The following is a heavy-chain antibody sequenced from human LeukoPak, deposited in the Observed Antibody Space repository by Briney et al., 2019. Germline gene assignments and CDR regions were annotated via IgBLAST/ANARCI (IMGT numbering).Heavy chain of an antibody. CDR2: INHSGST. V-gene: IGHV4-34*01. J-gene: IGHJ4*02. CDR1: GGSFSGYY. CDR3: ARGPRYYYGSGRIDY. Sequence: SETLSLTCAVYGGSFSGYYWSWIRQPPGKGLEWIGEINHSGSTNYNPSLKSRVTISVDPSKNQFSLKLSSVTAADTAVYYCARGPRYYYGSGRIDYWGQGTLVTVSS. D-gene: IGHD3-10*01.